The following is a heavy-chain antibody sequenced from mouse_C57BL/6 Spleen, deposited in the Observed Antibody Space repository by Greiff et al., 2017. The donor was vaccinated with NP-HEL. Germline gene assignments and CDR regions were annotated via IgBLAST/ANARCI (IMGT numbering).Heavy chain of an antibody. CDR1: GFTFSDYY. CDR2: INYDGSST. Sequence: EVQLVESEGGLVQPGSSMKLSCTASGFTFSDYYMAWVRQVPEKGLEWVANINYDGSSTYYLDSLKSRFIISRDNAKNILYLQMSSLKSEDTATYYCARDGLGGYFDYWGQGTTLTVSS. CDR3: ARDGLGGYFDY. V-gene: IGHV5-16*01. D-gene: IGHD3-3*01. J-gene: IGHJ2*01.